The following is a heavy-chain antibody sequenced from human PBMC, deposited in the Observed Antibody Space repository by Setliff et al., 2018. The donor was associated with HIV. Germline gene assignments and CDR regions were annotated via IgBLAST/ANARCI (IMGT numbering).Heavy chain of an antibody. V-gene: IGHV4-39*01. Sequence: PSETLSLTCTVSGGSIYGSDYYWGWIRQPPGKGLESIGSIYYSGNTYYKPSLKSRVTISVDTSKNQFSLKLSSVTAADTAVYYCARQGQLGSEWGQGTLVTVSS. J-gene: IGHJ4*02. CDR2: IYYSGNT. D-gene: IGHD1-1*01. CDR1: GGSIYGSDYY. CDR3: ARQGQLGSE.